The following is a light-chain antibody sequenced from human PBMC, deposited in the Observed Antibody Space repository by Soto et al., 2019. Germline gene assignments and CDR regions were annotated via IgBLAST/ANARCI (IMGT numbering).Light chain of an antibody. J-gene: IGKJ1*01. Sequence: EVVMTQSPATLSVSPGERATLSCRASQSVSSHLAWYQQKPGQAPRLLIYGASTRATGIPARFSGSVSGTEFTLTITSLQSEDFATYYCQQYWGTFGQGTKVEIK. V-gene: IGKV3-15*01. CDR1: QSVSSH. CDR3: QQYWGT. CDR2: GAS.